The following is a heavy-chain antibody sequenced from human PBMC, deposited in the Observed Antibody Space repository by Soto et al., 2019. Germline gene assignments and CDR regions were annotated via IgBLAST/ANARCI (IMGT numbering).Heavy chain of an antibody. V-gene: IGHV1-69*06. Sequence: QVQLVQSGAEVKKPGSSVTVSCKASGGTFSNYVVTWVRQAPGQGLEWMGRIIPLSGAANYAQKFQGRVTITADKSTSTSYMELSSLRSEDTAVYYCARDMTRTVVPYFDFWGQGTLVTVSS. CDR3: ARDMTRTVVPYFDF. D-gene: IGHD1-7*01. J-gene: IGHJ4*02. CDR1: GGTFSNYV. CDR2: IIPLSGAA.